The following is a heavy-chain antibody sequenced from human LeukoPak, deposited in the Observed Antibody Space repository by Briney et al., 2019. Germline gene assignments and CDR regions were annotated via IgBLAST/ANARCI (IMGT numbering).Heavy chain of an antibody. Sequence: ASVKVSCKASGYTFTSYGISWVRQAPGQGLEWMGWISAYNGNTNYAQKLQGRVTMTTDTSTSTAYMELRGLRSDDTAVYYCARTARDYYDSSGSTQGFDPWGQGTLVTVSS. CDR3: ARTARDYYDSSGSTQGFDP. CDR1: GYTFTSYG. CDR2: ISAYNGNT. D-gene: IGHD3-22*01. V-gene: IGHV1-18*01. J-gene: IGHJ5*02.